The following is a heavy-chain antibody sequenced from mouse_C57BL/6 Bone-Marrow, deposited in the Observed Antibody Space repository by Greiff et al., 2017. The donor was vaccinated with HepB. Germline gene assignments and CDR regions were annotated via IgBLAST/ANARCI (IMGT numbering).Heavy chain of an antibody. J-gene: IGHJ2*01. Sequence: EVKLMESVAEFVRPGASVKLSCTASGFNIKNTYMHWVKQRPEQGLEWIGRIDPANGNTKYAPKFQGKATITADTTTNTAYLQLSSLTSEDAAIYYCASCGYLDYWGQGTTLTVSS. V-gene: IGHV14-3*01. CDR2: IDPANGNT. CDR3: ASCGYLDY. CDR1: GFNIKNTY.